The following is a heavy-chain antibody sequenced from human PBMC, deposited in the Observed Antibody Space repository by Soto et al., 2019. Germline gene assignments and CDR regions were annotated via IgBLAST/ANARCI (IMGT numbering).Heavy chain of an antibody. J-gene: IGHJ1*01. CDR3: ARWGTTGGLDV. CDR2: TSYDGRDK. V-gene: IGHV3-30*19. D-gene: IGHD3-16*01. Sequence: QVQLVESGGGVVQPGTSLRVCCVGSGFTFRSYVIHWVRQAPGKGLEWVALTSYDGRDKYYADSVRGRFTISRDNSRNTVDLQMDSLKLEDTALYYCARWGTTGGLDVWGQGTLVSVSS. CDR1: GFTFRSYV.